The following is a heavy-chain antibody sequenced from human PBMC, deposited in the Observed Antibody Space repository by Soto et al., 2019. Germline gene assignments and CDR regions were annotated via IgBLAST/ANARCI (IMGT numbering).Heavy chain of an antibody. CDR1: GGSINSGDYY. J-gene: IGHJ4*02. CDR2: IYYSGST. Sequence: PSETLSLTCTVSGGSINSGDYYWSWIRQPPGKGLERIGYIYYSGSTYYNPPPRSRVTISIDTSKNHFFLNLSSVTAADTAVYYCARIGLTTALLWGQGTLVTVSS. V-gene: IGHV4-30-4*01. D-gene: IGHD4-17*01. CDR3: ARIGLTTALL.